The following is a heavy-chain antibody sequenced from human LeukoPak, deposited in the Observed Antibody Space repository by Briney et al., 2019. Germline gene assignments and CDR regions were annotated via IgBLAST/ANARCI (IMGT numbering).Heavy chain of an antibody. J-gene: IGHJ4*02. CDR2: INHSGST. D-gene: IGHD3-9*01. V-gene: IGHV4-34*01. CDR1: GGSFSGYY. Sequence: PSETLSLTCAVYGGSFSGYYWSWIRQPPGKGLEWIGEINHSGSTNYNPSPKSRVTISVDTSKNQFSLKLSSVTAADTAVYYCARQMGYFDILTPPVYWGQGTLVTVSS. CDR3: ARQMGYFDILTPPVY.